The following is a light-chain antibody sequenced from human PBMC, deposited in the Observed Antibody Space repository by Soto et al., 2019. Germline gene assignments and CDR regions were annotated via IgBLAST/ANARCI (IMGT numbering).Light chain of an antibody. CDR3: QTWGTAIHDVA. V-gene: IGLV4-69*01. CDR2: LNSDGSH. J-gene: IGLJ2*01. Sequence: QAVVTQSPSASASLGASVKLTCTLSSGHSTYAIAWHQQQPEKGPRYLMKLNSDGSHNKGDGIPDRFSGSSSGAERHLTISSLQSEDEADYYCQTWGTAIHDVAFGGGTKLTVL. CDR1: SGHSTYA.